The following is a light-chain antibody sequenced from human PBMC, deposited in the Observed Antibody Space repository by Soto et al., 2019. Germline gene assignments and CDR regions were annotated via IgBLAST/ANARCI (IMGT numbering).Light chain of an antibody. Sequence: ESVLTQSPGALSLSPGERATLSCRASQSVSSSYLAWYQQKPGQAPRLLIYGASSRATGIPDRFSGSGSGTDFTLTISGLEPEDFAVYYCQQYGSSPFTFGGGTKVDIK. V-gene: IGKV3-20*01. CDR2: GAS. CDR1: QSVSSSY. CDR3: QQYGSSPFT. J-gene: IGKJ4*01.